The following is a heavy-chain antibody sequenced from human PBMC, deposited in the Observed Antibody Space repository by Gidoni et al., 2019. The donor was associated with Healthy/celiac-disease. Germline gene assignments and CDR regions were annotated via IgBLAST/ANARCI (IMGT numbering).Heavy chain of an antibody. CDR1: GGSISSSSYY. CDR3: ARLGGDYGFSVSVTYWYFDL. Sequence: QLQLQESGPGLVKPSETLSLTCTVSGGSISSSSYYWGWIRQPPGKGLEWIGSIYYSGSTYYNPSLKSRVTISVDTSKNQFSLKLSSVTAADTAVYYCARLGGDYGFSVSVTYWYFDLWGRGTLVTVSS. CDR2: IYYSGST. D-gene: IGHD4-17*01. V-gene: IGHV4-39*01. J-gene: IGHJ2*01.